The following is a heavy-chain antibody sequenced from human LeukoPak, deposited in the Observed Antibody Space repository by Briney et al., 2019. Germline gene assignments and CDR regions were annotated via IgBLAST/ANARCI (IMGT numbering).Heavy chain of an antibody. V-gene: IGHV3-20*04. CDR3: VRLGRDGYTYGAAY. CDR2: INWNGGST. J-gene: IGHJ1*01. CDR1: GYIFYDYG. D-gene: IGHD5-24*01. Sequence: PGGSLRLSCAGSGYIFYDYGMRWVRQAPGKGLEWVSGINWNGGSTGYAASVKRRCTISRDNAKTALYLEMNSLRVEDTAFYYCVRLGRDGYTYGAAYWGQGALVTVSS.